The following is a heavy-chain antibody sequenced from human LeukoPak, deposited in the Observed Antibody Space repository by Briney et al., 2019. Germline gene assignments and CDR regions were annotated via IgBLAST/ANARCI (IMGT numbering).Heavy chain of an antibody. CDR1: GFTFSSYG. D-gene: IGHD2-2*01. CDR2: IRYDGSNK. J-gene: IGHJ4*02. V-gene: IGHV3-30*02. CDR3: ARDVCSSTSCYSAY. Sequence: GGSLRLSCAASGFTFSSYGMHWVRQAPGKGLEWVAFIRYDGSNKYYADSVKGRFTISRDNSKNSLYLQMNSLRAEDTAVYYCARDVCSSTSCYSAYWGQGTLVTVSS.